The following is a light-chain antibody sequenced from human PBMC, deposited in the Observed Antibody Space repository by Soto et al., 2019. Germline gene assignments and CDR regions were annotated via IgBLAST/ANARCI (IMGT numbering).Light chain of an antibody. J-gene: IGKJ1*01. V-gene: IGKV3-15*01. CDR1: ESVLDY. CDR2: GPA. CDR3: QQYYKWPQWT. Sequence: EIVLTQSPATLSAYPGERANLSCRASESVLDYLAWFQQRPGHSPRLLIYGPATRATGIPGRFRGSGSGTEFTLTITSLQSEDFAVYYCQQYYKWPQWTIGQGTMVDI.